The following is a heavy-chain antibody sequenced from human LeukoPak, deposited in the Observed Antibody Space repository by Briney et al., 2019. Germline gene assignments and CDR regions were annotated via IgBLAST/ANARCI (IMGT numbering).Heavy chain of an antibody. V-gene: IGHV4-59*01. D-gene: IGHD3-9*01. Sequence: SETLSLTCTVSGGSISSYYWSWIRQPPGKGLEWIVYIYYSGSTNSTPSLTSRVTLSVDTSQNNISLRLSSVTAADTAVYYYAREKAHYDIVTGYYYAFDIWGQGTMVTVSS. J-gene: IGHJ3*02. CDR3: AREKAHYDIVTGYYYAFDI. CDR1: GGSISSYY. CDR2: IYYSGST.